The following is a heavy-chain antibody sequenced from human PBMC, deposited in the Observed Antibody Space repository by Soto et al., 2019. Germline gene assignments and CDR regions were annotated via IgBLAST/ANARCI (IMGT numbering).Heavy chain of an antibody. CDR2: IWYDGSNK. J-gene: IGHJ2*01. V-gene: IGHV3-33*01. D-gene: IGHD6-6*01. Sequence: QVQLVESGGGVVQPGRSLRLSCAASGFTFSSYGMHWVRQAPGKGLEWVAVIWYDGSNKYYADSVKGRFTISRDNYNNTLYLQMHSLRAEDTAVYYGARDRPNLWYFEFWGRGTLVTVSS. CDR3: ARDRPNLWYFEF. CDR1: GFTFSSYG.